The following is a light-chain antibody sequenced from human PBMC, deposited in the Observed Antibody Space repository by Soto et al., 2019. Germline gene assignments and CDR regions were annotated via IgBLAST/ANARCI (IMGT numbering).Light chain of an antibody. Sequence: DIQMTQSPSTLSASVGDRVTIPCRARQDISSWLAWYQQKPWKAPKLLIYKASSLDRGLPSRFCGSGTGTAVTLAISSLQPDDFATYYCQQYNSYPLPFGGGTKVEIK. CDR1: QDISSW. CDR3: QQYNSYPLP. V-gene: IGKV1-5*03. CDR2: KAS. J-gene: IGKJ4*01.